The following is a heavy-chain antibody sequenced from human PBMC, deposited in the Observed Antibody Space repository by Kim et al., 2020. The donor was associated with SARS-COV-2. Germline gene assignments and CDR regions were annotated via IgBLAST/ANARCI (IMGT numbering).Heavy chain of an antibody. CDR2: IIPIFGTA. Sequence: SVKVSCKASGGTFSSYAISWVRQAPGQGLEWMGGIIPIFGTANYAQKFQGRVTITADESTSTAYMELSSLRSEDTAVYYCARVKAAAGTHFDYWGQGTLVTVSS. CDR3: ARVKAAAGTHFDY. D-gene: IGHD6-13*01. J-gene: IGHJ4*02. V-gene: IGHV1-69*13. CDR1: GGTFSSYA.